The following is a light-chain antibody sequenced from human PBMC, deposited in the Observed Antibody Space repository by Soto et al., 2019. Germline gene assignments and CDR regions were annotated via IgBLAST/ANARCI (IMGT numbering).Light chain of an antibody. V-gene: IGLV2-14*01. CDR3: NSYTTSISLYV. CDR2: DVS. Sequence: QSVLTQPASVSGSPGQSITISCTGTSSDIGGYDHVSWYQQHPGKAPKLMIYDVSVRPSGVSDRFSGSKSANTASLTISGLLAEDEADYYCNSYTTSISLYVFGPGTKVTVL. J-gene: IGLJ1*01. CDR1: SSDIGGYDH.